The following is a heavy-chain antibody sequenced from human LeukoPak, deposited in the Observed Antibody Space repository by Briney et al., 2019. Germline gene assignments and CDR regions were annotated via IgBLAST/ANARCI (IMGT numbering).Heavy chain of an antibody. CDR3: AREGGFFRPLDY. D-gene: IGHD3-3*01. V-gene: IGHV4-39*02. CDR1: GGSISSSSYY. Sequence: SETLSLTCTVSGGSISSSSYYWGWIRQPPGKGLEWIGSIYYSGSTYYNPSLKSRVTISVDTSKNQFSLKLSSVTAADTAVYYCAREGGFFRPLDYSGQGTLVTVSS. J-gene: IGHJ4*02. CDR2: IYYSGST.